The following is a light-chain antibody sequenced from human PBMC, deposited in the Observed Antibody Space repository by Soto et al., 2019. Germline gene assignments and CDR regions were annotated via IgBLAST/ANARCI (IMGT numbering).Light chain of an antibody. CDR3: QQYNSYSPST. Sequence: DIQMTQSPSTLSASVGDRVTITCRASQSISSWLAWYQQKPWKAPKLLIYDASRLESGVPSRFSGSGSGTEFTLTISSLQPDDFATYYCQQYNSYSPSTFGQGTKVEIK. V-gene: IGKV1-5*01. CDR1: QSISSW. J-gene: IGKJ1*01. CDR2: DAS.